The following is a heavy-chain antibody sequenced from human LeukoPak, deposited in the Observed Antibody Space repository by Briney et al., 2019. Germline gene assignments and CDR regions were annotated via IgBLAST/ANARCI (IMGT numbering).Heavy chain of an antibody. V-gene: IGHV1-69*05. CDR1: GGTFSSYA. J-gene: IGHJ4*02. CDR2: IIPIFGTA. D-gene: IGHD6-13*01. Sequence: SVKVSCKASGGTFSSYAISWVRQAPGQGLEWMGRIIPIFGTANYAQKFQGRVTITTDESTSTAYMELSSLRSEDTAVYYCAREGIAAPITDNWGQGTLVTVSS. CDR3: AREGIAAPITDN.